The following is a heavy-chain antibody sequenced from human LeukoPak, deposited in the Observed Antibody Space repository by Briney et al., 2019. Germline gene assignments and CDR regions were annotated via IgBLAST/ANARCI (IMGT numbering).Heavy chain of an antibody. CDR1: GFTFSSYG. D-gene: IGHD5-18*01. V-gene: IGHV3-33*01. CDR3: ARSIQLSDY. CDR2: IWYDGSNK. J-gene: IGHJ4*02. Sequence: GGSLRLSCAASGFTFSSYGMHWVRRAPGKGLEWVAVIWYDGSNKYYADSVKSRFTISRDNSKNTLYLQMNSLRAEDTAVYYCARSIQLSDYWGQGTLVTVSS.